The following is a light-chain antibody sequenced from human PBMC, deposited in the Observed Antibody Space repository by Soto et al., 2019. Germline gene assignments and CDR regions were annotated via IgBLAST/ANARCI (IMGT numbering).Light chain of an antibody. CDR1: QSISSW. V-gene: IGKV1-5*01. J-gene: IGKJ1*01. CDR2: DAS. CDR3: QQYNSYPGT. Sequence: DLQMPQSPSTLSASVGDRVTLTCRASQSISSWLAWYQQKPGKAPKLLIYDASSLESGVPSRFSGSGSGTEFTLTISSLQPDDFATYYCQQYNSYPGTFGQGTKVDIK.